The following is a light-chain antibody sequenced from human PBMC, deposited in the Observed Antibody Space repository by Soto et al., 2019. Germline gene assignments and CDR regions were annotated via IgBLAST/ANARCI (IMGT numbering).Light chain of an antibody. CDR2: DVT. CDR3: CSYAGNYTYV. J-gene: IGLJ1*01. CDR1: SSDVGGYNY. V-gene: IGLV2-11*01. Sequence: QSALTQPRSVSGSPGQSVTISCTGTSSDVGGYNYVSWYKQNPGKAPKLMIHDVTKRPSGVPNRFSGSKSGNTASLTISGLQAEDEADYYCCSYAGNYTYVFGTGTKVTVL.